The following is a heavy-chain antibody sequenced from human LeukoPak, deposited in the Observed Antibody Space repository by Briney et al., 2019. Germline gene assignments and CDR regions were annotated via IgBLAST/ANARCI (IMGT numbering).Heavy chain of an antibody. J-gene: IGHJ4*02. Sequence: GGSLRLSCAASGFTFSSYSMNWVRQAPGKGLEWVSSITSSSRYIYYADSVKGRFTISRDNSKNTLYLQMNSLRVDDTAVYYCAKGLRTTGDYWGQGTLVTVSS. CDR3: AKGLRTTGDY. V-gene: IGHV3-21*04. CDR2: ITSSSRYI. CDR1: GFTFSSYS. D-gene: IGHD2-2*01.